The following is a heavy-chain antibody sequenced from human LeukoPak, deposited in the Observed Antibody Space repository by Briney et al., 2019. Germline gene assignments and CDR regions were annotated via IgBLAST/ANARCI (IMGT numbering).Heavy chain of an antibody. V-gene: IGHV3-23*01. CDR2: TSSSDDGT. D-gene: IGHD2-21*01. CDR1: GFTFSSYE. J-gene: IGHJ4*02. CDR3: ARAPVTSCRGAFCYPFDY. Sequence: PGGSLTLSCAASGFTFSSYEMNWVRQAPGKGLEWVSATSSSDDGTYYADSVRGRFTISRDNSKNTLYLQMNRLRVEDAALYYCARAPVTSCRGAFCYPFDYWGQGILVTVSS.